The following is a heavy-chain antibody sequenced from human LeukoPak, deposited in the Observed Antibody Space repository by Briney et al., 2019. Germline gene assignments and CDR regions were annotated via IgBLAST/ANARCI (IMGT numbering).Heavy chain of an antibody. CDR3: VLLSLTPG. J-gene: IGHJ4*02. CDR2: ISSDGTNA. D-gene: IGHD3-10*01. CDR1: GFTFSTYW. Sequence: GGSLRFSCAASGFTFSTYWMHWVRQVPEKGLVWVSRISSDGTNANYADSVKGRFTISRDNAKNTLYLQMNSLRAEDTAVYYCVLLSLTPGWGQGTLVTVSA. V-gene: IGHV3-74*01.